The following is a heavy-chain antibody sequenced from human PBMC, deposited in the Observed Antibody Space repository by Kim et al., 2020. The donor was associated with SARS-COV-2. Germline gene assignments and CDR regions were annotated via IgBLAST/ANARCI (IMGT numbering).Heavy chain of an antibody. J-gene: IGHJ4*02. Sequence: YNPSLKSRVTISVDTSKKQYSLKLSSVTAADTAVYYCARDEWELLSYFDYWGQGTLVTVSS. CDR3: ARDEWELLSYFDY. V-gene: IGHV4-39*07. D-gene: IGHD1-26*01.